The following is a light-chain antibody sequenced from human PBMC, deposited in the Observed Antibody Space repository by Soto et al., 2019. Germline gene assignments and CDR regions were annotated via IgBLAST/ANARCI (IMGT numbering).Light chain of an antibody. Sequence: QSVLTQPPSVSGAPGQRVTISCTGTSSNIGAGYDVHWYQQRPGTAPKLLIYGNSNRSSGVPNRFSGSKSGTSASLAITGLQAEDEADYYCQSYDSSLSAGVFGGGTQLTVL. CDR3: QSYDSSLSAGV. V-gene: IGLV1-40*01. CDR1: SSNIGAGYD. J-gene: IGLJ3*02. CDR2: GNS.